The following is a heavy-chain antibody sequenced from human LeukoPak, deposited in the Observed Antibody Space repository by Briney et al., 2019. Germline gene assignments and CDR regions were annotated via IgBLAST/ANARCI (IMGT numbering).Heavy chain of an antibody. J-gene: IGHJ3*02. V-gene: IGHV1-46*01. Sequence: GASVKVSCKASGYTFTNYYMHWVRQAPGQGLEWMGMINPSGGNTNYAQNFQGRVTMTRDTSTSTVYMELSSLRSEDTAVYYCARVRDGYNDAYDIWGQGTMVTVPS. CDR2: INPSGGNT. CDR3: ARVRDGYNDAYDI. CDR1: GYTFTNYY. D-gene: IGHD5-24*01.